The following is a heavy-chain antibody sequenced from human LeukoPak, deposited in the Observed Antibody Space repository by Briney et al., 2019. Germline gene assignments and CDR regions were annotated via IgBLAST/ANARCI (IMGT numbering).Heavy chain of an antibody. J-gene: IGHJ4*02. Sequence: GGSLRLSCAASGFTFSSYGMHWVRQAPGKGLEWVAVISDDGSNKYYADSVKGRFTISRDNSKNTLYLQMNSLRAEDTAVYYCAKEVPGGAGTLTRWFGSYGSLPDYWGQGTLVTVSS. CDR3: AKEVPGGAGTLTRWFGSYGSLPDY. D-gene: IGHD5-18*01. V-gene: IGHV3-30*18. CDR2: ISDDGSNK. CDR1: GFTFSSYG.